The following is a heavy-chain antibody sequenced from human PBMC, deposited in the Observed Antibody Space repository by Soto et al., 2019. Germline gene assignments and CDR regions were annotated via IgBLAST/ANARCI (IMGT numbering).Heavy chain of an antibody. CDR2: IYYSGST. Sequence: QVQLQESGPGLVKPSQTLSLTCTVSGGSISSGGYYWSWIRQHPGKGLEWIGYIYYSGSTYYNPSLKSRVTISVDTAKNQFSLKLSSVTAADTAVYYCAREGYYGSGSTRHWFDPWGQGTLVTVSS. V-gene: IGHV4-31*03. D-gene: IGHD3-10*01. CDR3: AREGYYGSGSTRHWFDP. J-gene: IGHJ5*02. CDR1: GGSISSGGYY.